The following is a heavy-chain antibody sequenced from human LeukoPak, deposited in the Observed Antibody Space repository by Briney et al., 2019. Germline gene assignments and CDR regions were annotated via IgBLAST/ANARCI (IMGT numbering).Heavy chain of an antibody. V-gene: IGHV3-73*01. D-gene: IGHD1-26*01. CDR1: GFTFSDSS. CDR2: MEKELNGYAT. CDR3: TRDSGTYNWLDP. Sequence: QPGGSLKLSCAASGFTFSDSSIHWVRQASGKGLEGIGLMEKELNGYATAYAASVRGRFTISRYDSQNTAYLQMDSLKTEDTALYYCTRDSGTYNWLDPWGQGTLVTVSS. J-gene: IGHJ5*02.